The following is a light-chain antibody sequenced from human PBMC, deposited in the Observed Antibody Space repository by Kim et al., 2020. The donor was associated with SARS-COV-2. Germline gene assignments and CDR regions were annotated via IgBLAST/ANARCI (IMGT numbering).Light chain of an antibody. CDR1: SSDVGGYNY. J-gene: IGLJ2*01. CDR2: DVS. V-gene: IGLV2-14*03. Sequence: QSALTQPASVSGSPGQSITISCTGTSSDVGGYNYVSWYQQHPGKAPKLMIYDVSNRPSGVSNRFSGSKSGKTASLTISGLQAEDEADYYCSSYTSSSTPGFGGGTQLTVL. CDR3: SSYTSSSTPG.